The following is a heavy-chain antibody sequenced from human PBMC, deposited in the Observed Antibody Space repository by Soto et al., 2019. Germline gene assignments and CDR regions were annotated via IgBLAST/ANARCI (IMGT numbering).Heavy chain of an antibody. CDR3: AKEGGLSGSYYISSSYYFDY. Sequence: QVQLVESGGGVVQPGRSLRLSCAASGFTFSSYGMHWVRQAPGKGLEWVAIISYDGSNTYYADSVKGRFTISRENSKNTMFLQMNRLRAEDTSVYYCAKEGGLSGSYYISSSYYFDYWGQGTLVTVSS. J-gene: IGHJ4*02. CDR1: GFTFSSYG. D-gene: IGHD1-26*01. CDR2: ISYDGSNT. V-gene: IGHV3-30*18.